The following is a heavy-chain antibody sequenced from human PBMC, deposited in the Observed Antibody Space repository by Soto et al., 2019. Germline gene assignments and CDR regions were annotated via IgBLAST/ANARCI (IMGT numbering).Heavy chain of an antibody. J-gene: IGHJ4*02. CDR3: AHSPWAAAPDY. CDR1: GFSLSARGVG. CDR2: IYWNDDK. D-gene: IGHD6-6*01. Sequence: QITLQESGPTLVKPTQTLTLTCTFSGFSLSARGVGVGWIRQPPGKALEWLALIYWNDDKRYSSSLQSRLTITKDATKTQVVYSMTNVDPADTATYYCAHSPWAAAPDYWGQGTLVTVSS. V-gene: IGHV2-5*01.